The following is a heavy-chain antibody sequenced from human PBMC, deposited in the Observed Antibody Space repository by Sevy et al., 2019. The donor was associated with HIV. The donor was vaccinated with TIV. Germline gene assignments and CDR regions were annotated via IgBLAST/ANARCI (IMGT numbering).Heavy chain of an antibody. CDR3: ARAQCSGGRCYALAY. D-gene: IGHD2-15*01. CDR1: GYTFTTYH. Sequence: ASVKVSCKISGYTFTTYHITWVRQAPGQGPECMGRISPHNGDTNYAPKFQGRVTMITDKSTSTAYMELRSLGSDDTAVYYCARAQCSGGRCYALAYWGQGTLVTVSS. CDR2: ISPHNGDT. V-gene: IGHV1-18*01. J-gene: IGHJ4*02.